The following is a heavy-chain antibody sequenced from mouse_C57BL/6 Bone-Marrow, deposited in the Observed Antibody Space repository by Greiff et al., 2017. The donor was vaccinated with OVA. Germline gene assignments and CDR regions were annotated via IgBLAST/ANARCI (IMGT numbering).Heavy chain of an antibody. CDR1: GYTFTDYN. V-gene: IGHV1-22*01. CDR3: ARWLLLYAMDY. CDR2: INPNNGGT. Sequence: EVMLVESGPELVKPGASVKMSCKASGYTFTDYNMHWVKQSHGKSLEWIGYINPNNGGTSYNQKFKGKATLTVNKSSSTAYMELRSLTSEDSAVYYCARWLLLYAMDYWGQGTSVTVSS. J-gene: IGHJ4*01. D-gene: IGHD2-3*01.